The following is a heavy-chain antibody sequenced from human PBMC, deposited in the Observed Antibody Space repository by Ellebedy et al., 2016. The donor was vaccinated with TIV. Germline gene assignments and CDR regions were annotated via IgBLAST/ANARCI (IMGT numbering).Heavy chain of an antibody. J-gene: IGHJ5*02. Sequence: GESLKISCAASGFTFSSYGMSWVRQAPGKGLEWVSAVNSRSTTTYYADSVKGRFTISRDNSKNTLYLQMNSLRAEDTAIYYCARGTIVPAAPFDPWGQGTLVTVSS. CDR2: VNSRSTTT. V-gene: IGHV3-23*01. CDR1: GFTFSSYG. D-gene: IGHD2-2*01. CDR3: ARGTIVPAAPFDP.